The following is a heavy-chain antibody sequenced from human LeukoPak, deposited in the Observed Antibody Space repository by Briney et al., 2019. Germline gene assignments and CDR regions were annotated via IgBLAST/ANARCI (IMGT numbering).Heavy chain of an antibody. Sequence: PGGSLRLSCAASGFTFSSYAMHWVRQAPGKGLEWVAVISYDGSNKYYADSVKGRFTISRGNSKNTLYLQMNSLRAEDTAVYYCARDPDIAVAGNFDYWGQGTLVTVSS. V-gene: IGHV3-30-3*01. CDR3: ARDPDIAVAGNFDY. CDR1: GFTFSSYA. D-gene: IGHD6-19*01. J-gene: IGHJ4*02. CDR2: ISYDGSNK.